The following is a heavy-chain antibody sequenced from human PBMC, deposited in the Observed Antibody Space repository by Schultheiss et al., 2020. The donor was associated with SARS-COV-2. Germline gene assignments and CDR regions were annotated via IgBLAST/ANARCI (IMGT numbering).Heavy chain of an antibody. CDR2: IYHSGST. CDR3: AREDAHYYYYYGMDV. D-gene: IGHD2-2*01. V-gene: IGHV4-4*02. J-gene: IGHJ6*02. Sequence: SETLSLTCAVSGGSISSSNWWSWVRQPPGKGLEWIGEIYHSGSTNYNPSLKSRVTISVDKSKNQFSLKLSSVTAADTAVYYCAREDAHYYYYYGMDVWGQGTTVTVSS. CDR1: GGSISSSNW.